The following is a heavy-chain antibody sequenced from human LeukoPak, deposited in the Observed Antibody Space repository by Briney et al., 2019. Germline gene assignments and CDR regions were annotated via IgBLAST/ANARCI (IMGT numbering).Heavy chain of an antibody. V-gene: IGHV3-30*03. CDR3: ARENYYDSSGYYYSPFDY. CDR1: GFTFSSYS. J-gene: IGHJ4*02. D-gene: IGHD3-22*01. CDR2: ISYDGSNK. Sequence: GGSLRLSCSASGFTFSSYSMHWVRQAPGEGLEWVAAISYDGSNKYYADSVKGRFTISRDDSKNTLYLQMNSLRPEDTAVYYCARENYYDSSGYYYSPFDYWGQGTLVTVSS.